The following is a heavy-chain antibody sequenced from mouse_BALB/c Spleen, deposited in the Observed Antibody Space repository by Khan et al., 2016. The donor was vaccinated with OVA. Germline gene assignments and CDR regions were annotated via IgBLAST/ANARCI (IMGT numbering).Heavy chain of an antibody. V-gene: IGHV2-6-5*01. J-gene: IGHJ4*01. CDR2: IWGGGTK. CDR3: AKGVWSYYYTLDY. CDR1: GFSLSDYG. Sequence: QMQLEESGPGLVAPSQNLSITCTVSGFSLSDYGVSWIRQPPGKGLEWLGVIWGGGTKYYNSALKSRLSISKDNSKSQVFLKMSSLQSDDTAMFYCAKGVWSYYYTLDYWGQGTSVTVSS.